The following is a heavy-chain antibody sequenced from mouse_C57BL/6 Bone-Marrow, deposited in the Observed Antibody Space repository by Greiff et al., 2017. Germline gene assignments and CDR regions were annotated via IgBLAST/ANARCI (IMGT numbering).Heavy chain of an antibody. CDR2: MHPNGGSP. Sequence: QVQLQQPGAELVKPGASVKLSCKASGYTFTNYWMHWVKQRPGQGLEWIGMMHPNGGSPDYNEKFKSEATLSVDKSSRTAYMELSSLTSEDSAVYYWGRSYDYGDYTMDYWGQGTSVTVSS. V-gene: IGHV1-64*01. CDR1: GYTFTNYW. D-gene: IGHD2-4*01. CDR3: GRSYDYGDYTMDY. J-gene: IGHJ4*01.